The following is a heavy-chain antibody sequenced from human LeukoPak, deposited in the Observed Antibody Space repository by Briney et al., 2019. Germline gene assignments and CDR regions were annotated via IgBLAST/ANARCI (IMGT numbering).Heavy chain of an antibody. Sequence: ASVKVSCKASGYTFTSYGISWVRQAPGQGLEWMGWISAYNGNTNYAQKFQGRVTMTRNTSISTAYMELSSLRSEDTAVYYCARAREYYYYYYGMDVWGQGTTVTVSS. V-gene: IGHV1-18*01. J-gene: IGHJ6*02. CDR2: ISAYNGNT. CDR3: ARAREYYYYYYGMDV. CDR1: GYTFTSYG.